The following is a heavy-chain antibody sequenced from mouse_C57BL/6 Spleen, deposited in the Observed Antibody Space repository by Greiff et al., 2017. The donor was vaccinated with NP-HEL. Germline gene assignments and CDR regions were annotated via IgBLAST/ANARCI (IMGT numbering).Heavy chain of an antibody. CDR2: INPNNGGT. D-gene: IGHD2-4*01. CDR1: GYTFTDYY. V-gene: IGHV1-26*01. CDR3: ARGAYDYAGAMDY. Sequence: EVQLQQSGPELVKPGASVKISCKASGYTFTDYYMNWVKQSHGKSLEWIGDINPNNGGTSYNQKFKGKATLTVDKSSSTAYMELRSLTSEDSAVYYCARGAYDYAGAMDYWGQGTSVTVSS. J-gene: IGHJ4*01.